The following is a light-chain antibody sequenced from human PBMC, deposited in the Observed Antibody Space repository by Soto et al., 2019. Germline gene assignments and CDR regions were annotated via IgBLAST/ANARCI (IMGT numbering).Light chain of an antibody. CDR3: QQFNSYPIT. V-gene: IGKV1-13*02. Sequence: AIQVTQSPSSLSASVGDRVTMTCRASQDIRGALAWYQQKSGKPPNLLIYDVSTLEGGVPSRFSGSGSGTKFTLTISSLQPEDFGTYYCQQFNSYPITSGNGTRLEIK. J-gene: IGKJ5*01. CDR2: DVS. CDR1: QDIRGA.